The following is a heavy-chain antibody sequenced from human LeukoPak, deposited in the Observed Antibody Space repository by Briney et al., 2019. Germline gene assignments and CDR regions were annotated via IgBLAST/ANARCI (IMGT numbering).Heavy chain of an antibody. CDR3: ARDSGSVPVDAFDI. CDR1: GYTFTKYG. Sequence: GASVKVSCKASGYTFTKYGITWVRQAPGQGLEWMGWISTYNGNTNYAQKLQGRVTITTDTSTSTAYMELRSLISDDAAVYYCARDSGSVPVDAFDIWGQGTMVTVSS. J-gene: IGHJ3*02. CDR2: ISTYNGNT. D-gene: IGHD1-26*01. V-gene: IGHV1-18*01.